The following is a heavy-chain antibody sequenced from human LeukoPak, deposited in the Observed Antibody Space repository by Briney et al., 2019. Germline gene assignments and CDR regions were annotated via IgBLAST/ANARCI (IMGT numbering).Heavy chain of an antibody. V-gene: IGHV1-2*04. Sequence: ASVKVSCKASGYTFTGYYMYWVRQAPGQGLEWMGWINPNSGGTNYAQKFQGWVTMTRDTSISTAYMELSRLRSDDTAVYYCASSKRGVSSIEYWGQGTLVTVSS. CDR3: ASSKRGVSSIEY. J-gene: IGHJ4*02. CDR2: INPNSGGT. D-gene: IGHD3-10*01. CDR1: GYTFTGYY.